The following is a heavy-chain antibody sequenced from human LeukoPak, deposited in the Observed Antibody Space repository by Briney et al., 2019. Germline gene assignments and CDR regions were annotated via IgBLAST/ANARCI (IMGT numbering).Heavy chain of an antibody. CDR1: GFTFSSYC. V-gene: IGHV3-33*01. D-gene: IGHD6-19*01. CDR2: IWYDGSNK. CDR3: ARDRIAVAGTGFPDY. Sequence: AGGSLRLSCAASGFTFSSYCMHWVRQAPGKGLEWVAVIWYDGSNKYYADSVKGRFTISRDNSKNTLYLQMNSLRAEDTAVYYCARDRIAVAGTGFPDYWGQGTLVTVSS. J-gene: IGHJ4*02.